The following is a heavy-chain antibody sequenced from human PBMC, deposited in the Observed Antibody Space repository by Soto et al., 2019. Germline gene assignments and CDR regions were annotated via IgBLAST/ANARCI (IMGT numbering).Heavy chain of an antibody. CDR2: ISWNSGSI. Sequence: DVQLVESGGGLVQPGRSLRLSCAASGFTFDDYAMHWVRQAPGKGLEWVSGISWNSGSIGYADSVKGRFTISRDNAKNSLYLQMNSLRAEDTALYYCAKGGSVATTATYFDYWGQGTLVTVSS. CDR3: AKGGSVATTATYFDY. J-gene: IGHJ4*02. D-gene: IGHD5-12*01. V-gene: IGHV3-9*01. CDR1: GFTFDDYA.